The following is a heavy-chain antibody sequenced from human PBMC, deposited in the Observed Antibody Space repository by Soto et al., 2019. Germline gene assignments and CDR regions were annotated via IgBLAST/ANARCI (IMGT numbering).Heavy chain of an antibody. D-gene: IGHD1-7*01. CDR1: GGSISSSSYY. CDR3: ARLSITGTTKGAFDI. J-gene: IGHJ3*02. Sequence: SETLSLTCTVSGGSISSSSYYWGWIRQPPGKGLEWIGSIYYSGSTYYNPSLKSRVTISVDTSKNQFSLKLSSVTAADTAVYYCARLSITGTTKGAFDIWGQGTMVTVSS. V-gene: IGHV4-39*01. CDR2: IYYSGST.